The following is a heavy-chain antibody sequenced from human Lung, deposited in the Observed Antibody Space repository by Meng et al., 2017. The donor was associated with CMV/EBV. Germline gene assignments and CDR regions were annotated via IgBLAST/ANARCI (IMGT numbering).Heavy chain of an antibody. V-gene: IGHV3-48*04. CDR1: GFTFSSYS. D-gene: IGHD3-3*01. CDR3: ARGGITIFGVVTRVMDV. J-gene: IGHJ6*02. CDR2: ISSSSSTI. Sequence: GGSLRLSCAASGFTFSSYSMNWVRQAPGKGLEWVSYISSSSSTIYYADSVKGRFTISRDNAKNSLYLQMNSLRAEDTAVYYCARGGITIFGVVTRVMDVXGQGXTVTVSS.